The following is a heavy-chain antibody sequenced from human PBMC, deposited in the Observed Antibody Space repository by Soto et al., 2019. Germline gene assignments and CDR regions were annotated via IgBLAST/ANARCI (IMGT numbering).Heavy chain of an antibody. D-gene: IGHD6-6*01. CDR3: ARDLRIAARPPYYYGMDV. V-gene: IGHV1-69*01. CDR1: GGTFSSYA. Sequence: QVQLVQSGAEVKKPGSSVKVSCKASGGTFSSYAISWVRQAPGQGLEWMGGIIPIFGTANYAQKFQGRVTITADESTSTAYMELSSLRSEDTAVYYCARDLRIAARPPYYYGMDVWGQGTTVTVSS. J-gene: IGHJ6*02. CDR2: IIPIFGTA.